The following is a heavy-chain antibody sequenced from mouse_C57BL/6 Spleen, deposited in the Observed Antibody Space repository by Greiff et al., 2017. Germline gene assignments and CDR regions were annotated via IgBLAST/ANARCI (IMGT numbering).Heavy chain of an antibody. Sequence: EVQLVESGGGLVQPKGSLKLSCAASGFTFNTYAMHWVRQAPGKGLEWVARIRSKSSNDATYYADSVKDRFTISRDDSQSMLYLQMNNLKTEDTAMYYCVGGYYYAMDYWGQGTSVTVSS. V-gene: IGHV10-3*01. J-gene: IGHJ4*01. CDR3: VGGYYYAMDY. CDR1: GFTFNTYA. D-gene: IGHD3-1*01. CDR2: IRSKSSNDAT.